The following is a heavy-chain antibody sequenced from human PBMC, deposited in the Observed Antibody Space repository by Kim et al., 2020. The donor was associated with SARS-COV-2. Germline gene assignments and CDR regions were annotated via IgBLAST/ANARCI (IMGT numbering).Heavy chain of an antibody. V-gene: IGHV1-18*04. J-gene: IGHJ6*02. Sequence: ASVKVSCKASGYTFTSYGISWVRQAPGQGLEWMGWISAYNGNTNYAQKLQGRVTMTTDTSTSTAYMELRSLRSDDTAVYYCARKYMVRGVTPRFDYYGMDVWGQGTTVTVSS. D-gene: IGHD3-10*01. CDR2: ISAYNGNT. CDR3: ARKYMVRGVTPRFDYYGMDV. CDR1: GYTFTSYG.